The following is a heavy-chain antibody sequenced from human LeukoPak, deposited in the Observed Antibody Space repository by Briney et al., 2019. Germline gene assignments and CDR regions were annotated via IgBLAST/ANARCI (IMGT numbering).Heavy chain of an antibody. D-gene: IGHD2-2*01. CDR2: INSDGSST. CDR3: ARGNFIVVVPAAFWFDP. CDR1: GFTFSSYW. J-gene: IGHJ3*01. V-gene: IGHV3-74*01. Sequence: GGSLRLSCAASGFTFSSYWMHWVRQAPGKGLVWVSRINSDGSSTSYADSVKGRFTISRDNAKNTLYLQMNSLRAEDTAVYYCARGNFIVVVPAAFWFDPWGQGTMVTVSS.